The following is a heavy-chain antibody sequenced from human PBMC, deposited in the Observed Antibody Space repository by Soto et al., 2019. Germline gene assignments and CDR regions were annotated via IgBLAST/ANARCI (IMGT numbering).Heavy chain of an antibody. J-gene: IGHJ5*02. CDR2: INAGNGNT. CDR3: ARVAGSYYEYNWFDP. D-gene: IGHD1-26*01. V-gene: IGHV1-3*01. Sequence: ASVKVSCKASGYTFTSYAMHWVRQAPGQRLEWMGWINAGNGNTKYSQKFQGRVTITRDTSASTAYMELSSLRSEDTAVYYCARVAGSYYEYNWFDPWGQGTLVIVSS. CDR1: GYTFTSYA.